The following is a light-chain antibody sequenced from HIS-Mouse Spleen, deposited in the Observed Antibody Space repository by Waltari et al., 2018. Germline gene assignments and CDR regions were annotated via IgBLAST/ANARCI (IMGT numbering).Light chain of an antibody. V-gene: IGLV2-23*01. CDR1: SSYVGSYHL. CDR3: CSYAGSSTVV. Sequence: QSALTQPASVSGSPGQSITISCTGPSSYVGSYHLVSWYQQHPGNAPKLMIYEGSKRPSGVSNRFSGSKSGNAASLTISGLQAEDEADYYCCSYAGSSTVVFGGGTKLTVL. J-gene: IGLJ2*01. CDR2: EGS.